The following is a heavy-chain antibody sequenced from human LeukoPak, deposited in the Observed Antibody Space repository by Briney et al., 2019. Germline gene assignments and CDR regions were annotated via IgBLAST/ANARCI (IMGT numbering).Heavy chain of an antibody. D-gene: IGHD2-2*01. CDR3: ARAHGAGGLGYQYMDV. Sequence: GGSLRLSCAASEFTFSTYSMNWVRQAPGKGLEWVSSISTSSSLYYADSVKGRFTISRDNAKNSLFLQMNSLRAEDTAVYYCARAHGAGGLGYQYMDVWGKGTTVTISS. J-gene: IGHJ6*03. V-gene: IGHV3-21*01. CDR2: ISTSSSL. CDR1: EFTFSTYS.